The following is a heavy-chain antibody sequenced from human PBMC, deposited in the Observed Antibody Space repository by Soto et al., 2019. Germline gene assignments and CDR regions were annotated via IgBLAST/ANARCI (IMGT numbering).Heavy chain of an antibody. CDR2: ISAYNGNT. D-gene: IGHD4-17*01. CDR1: GYTFTSYG. J-gene: IGHJ6*02. Sequence: ASVKVSCKASGYTFTSYGISWVRQAPGQGLEWMGWISAYNGNTNYAQKLQGRVTMTTDTSTSTAYMELRSLRSADTAVYSCAGDWGDYEVYYGMDVWGQGTTVTVSS. CDR3: AGDWGDYEVYYGMDV. V-gene: IGHV1-18*01.